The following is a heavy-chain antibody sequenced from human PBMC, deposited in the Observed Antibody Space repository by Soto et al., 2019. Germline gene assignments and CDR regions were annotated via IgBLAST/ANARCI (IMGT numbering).Heavy chain of an antibody. D-gene: IGHD6-25*01. Sequence: EVQLVESGGGLVKPGGSLRLSCAASGFTFSNAWMSWVRQAPGKGLEWVGRIKSKNDGGTTDYAAPVKGRFTISRDDSKNTLYLQMNSLKTEHTAVYYRTTDSLSDYPDSWGQGTLVTVSS. V-gene: IGHV3-15*01. CDR2: IKSKNDGGTT. CDR3: TTDSLSDYPDS. CDR1: GFTFSNAW. J-gene: IGHJ5*01.